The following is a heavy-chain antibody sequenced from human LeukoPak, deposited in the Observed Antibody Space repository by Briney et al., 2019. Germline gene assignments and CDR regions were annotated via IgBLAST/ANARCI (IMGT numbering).Heavy chain of an antibody. CDR1: GYTFTGYY. CDR3: AISDYGGKSPPLDY. V-gene: IGHV1-2*04. J-gene: IGHJ4*02. CDR2: INPNSGGT. Sequence: ASVKVSCKASGYTFTGYYMHWVRQAPGQGLEWMGWINPNSGGTNFAQKFQGWVTMTRDTSISTAYMDLSRLRSDDTAVYYCAISDYGGKSPPLDYWGQGTLVTVSS. D-gene: IGHD4-23*01.